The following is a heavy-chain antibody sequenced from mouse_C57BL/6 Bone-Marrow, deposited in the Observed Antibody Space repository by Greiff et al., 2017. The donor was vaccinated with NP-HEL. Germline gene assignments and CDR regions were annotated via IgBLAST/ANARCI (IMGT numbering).Heavy chain of an antibody. CDR1: GFTFTDYY. Sequence: EVMLVESGGGLVQPGGSLSLSCAASGFTFTDYYMSWVRQPPGKALEWLGFIRNKANGYTTEYSASVKGRFTISRDNSQSILYLQMNALRAEDSATYYCASLAATGTYAMDYWGQGTSVTVSS. CDR3: ASLAATGTYAMDY. J-gene: IGHJ4*01. CDR2: IRNKANGYTT. V-gene: IGHV7-3*01. D-gene: IGHD4-1*02.